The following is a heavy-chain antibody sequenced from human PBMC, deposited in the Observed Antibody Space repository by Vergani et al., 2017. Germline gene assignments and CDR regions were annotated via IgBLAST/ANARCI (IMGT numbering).Heavy chain of an antibody. CDR3: ARSSSGAFDI. CDR2: IYTSGST. V-gene: IGHV4-4*09. CDR1: GGSISSYY. Sequence: QVQLQQWGAGLLKPSETLSLTCTVSGGSISSYYWSWIRQPPGKGLEWIGYIYTSGSTNYNPSLKSRVTISVDTSKNQFSLKLSSVTAADTAVYYCARSSSGAFDIWGQGTMVTVSS. J-gene: IGHJ3*02. D-gene: IGHD2-15*01.